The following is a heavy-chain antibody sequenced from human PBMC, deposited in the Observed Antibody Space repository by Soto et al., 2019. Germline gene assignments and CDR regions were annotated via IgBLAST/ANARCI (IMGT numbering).Heavy chain of an antibody. CDR2: IISNSDGGTA. Sequence: EVQLVESGGSLGEPGGSLRLSCEASGFTFKNTWMSWLRQAPGRGLEWVGRIISNSDGGTAEYAAPVNGRFTISRDDSKNTLYLQMNSLNTEDTAVYYCTTDEGDSRSFYNFDYWGQGALVTVSS. D-gene: IGHD3-22*01. CDR3: TTDEGDSRSFYNFDY. CDR1: GFTFKNTW. J-gene: IGHJ4*02. V-gene: IGHV3-15*07.